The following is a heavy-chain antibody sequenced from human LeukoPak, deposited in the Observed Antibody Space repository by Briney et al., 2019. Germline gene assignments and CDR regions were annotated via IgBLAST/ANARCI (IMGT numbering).Heavy chain of an antibody. Sequence: GGSLRLSCAASGFPFPTYAVNWARQAPGKGREWASAFSGDGTFIYYVESVKGRFTISRDNSKSTVYLQMNSLRAEDTAIYYCARVDGSSLSRARFDYWGPGTLVTVSS. CDR3: ARVDGSSLSRARFDY. J-gene: IGHJ4*02. CDR2: FSGDGTFI. CDR1: GFPFPTYA. D-gene: IGHD6-6*01. V-gene: IGHV3-23*01.